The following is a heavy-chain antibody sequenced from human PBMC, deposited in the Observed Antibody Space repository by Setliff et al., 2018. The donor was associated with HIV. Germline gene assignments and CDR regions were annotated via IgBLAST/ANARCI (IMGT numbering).Heavy chain of an antibody. Sequence: EASVKVSCKASGYTFTGYYMHWVRQAPGQGLEWMGWINPNSGGTDYAQKFQGRVTMTRDTSISTAYMELSRLRSDDTAVYYCARDGKTYYNFWSGHDYWGQGTLVTVSS. D-gene: IGHD3-3*01. CDR3: ARDGKTYYNFWSGHDY. CDR2: INPNSGGT. J-gene: IGHJ4*02. CDR1: GYTFTGYY. V-gene: IGHV1-2*02.